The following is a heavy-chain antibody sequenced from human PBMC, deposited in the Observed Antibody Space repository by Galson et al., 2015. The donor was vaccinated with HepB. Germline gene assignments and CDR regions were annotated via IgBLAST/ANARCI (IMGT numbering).Heavy chain of an antibody. CDR2: FDPEDGET. V-gene: IGHV1-24*01. D-gene: IGHD3-10*01. CDR1: GNTHTELS. CDR3: AISMVRGVITTHWFDP. J-gene: IGHJ5*02. Sequence: SVKVSCKVSGNTHTELSIHWVRQAPGKGLEWMGGFDPEDGETIYAQKFQGRVTMIEDTSTDTAYMELSSLRSEDTAVYYCAISMVRGVITTHWFDPWGQGTLVTVSS.